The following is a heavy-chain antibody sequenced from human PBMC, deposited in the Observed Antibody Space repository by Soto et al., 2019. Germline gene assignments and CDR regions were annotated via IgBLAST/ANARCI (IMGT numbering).Heavy chain of an antibody. V-gene: IGHV3-33*01. CDR2: IWYDGSNK. CDR1: GFTFSSYG. J-gene: IGHJ3*02. D-gene: IGHD2-15*01. CDR3: ARSSRYCSGGSCYSHDAFDI. Sequence: PWWSLRLSCSASGFTFSSYGMHWFRQAPGKGLEWVAVIWYDGSNKYYADSVKGRFTISRDNSKNTLYLQMNSLRAEDTAVYYCARSSRYCSGGSCYSHDAFDIWGQGTMVTV.